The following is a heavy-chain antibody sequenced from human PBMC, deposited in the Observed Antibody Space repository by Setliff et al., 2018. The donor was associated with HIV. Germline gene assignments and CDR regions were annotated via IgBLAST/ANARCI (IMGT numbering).Heavy chain of an antibody. Sequence: SETLSLTCAVYGGSLSGYHWSWIRQSPGAGLEWIGNINFSGDTYNNPSLKGRVTISLDSSKNQFSLNLTSVTAADTAVYYCARTPYGEQSHFHYWGQGTLVTVSS. CDR3: ARTPYGEQSHFHY. CDR1: GGSLSGYH. CDR2: INFSGDT. V-gene: IGHV4-34*01. J-gene: IGHJ4*02. D-gene: IGHD4-17*01.